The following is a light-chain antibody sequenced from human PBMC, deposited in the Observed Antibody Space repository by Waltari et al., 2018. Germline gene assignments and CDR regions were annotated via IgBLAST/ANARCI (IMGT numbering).Light chain of an antibody. CDR3: QAWDTSTALYV. V-gene: IGLV3-1*01. CDR1: KLGDKF. Sequence: SYDLTQPPSVSVSPGQTATITCSGHKLGDKFACWYQQKPGQYPVLVIYQDYKRPSGIPVRFSGSNSGNTATLTISGTQPMDEADYCCQAWDTSTALYVFGPGTKVTVL. J-gene: IGLJ1*01. CDR2: QDY.